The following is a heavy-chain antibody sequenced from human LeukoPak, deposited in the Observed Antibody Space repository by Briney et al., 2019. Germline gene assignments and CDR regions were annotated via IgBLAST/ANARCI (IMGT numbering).Heavy chain of an antibody. Sequence: SQTLSLTCSVSGASISSGGYFWTWIRQHPGKGLEWIGYIYYSGSTYYNPSLKSRLTISLDRSKNLFSLNLTSVTAADTAVYYCAREQLLPRFFDLWGRGTLVTVSS. D-gene: IGHD1-1*01. CDR2: IYYSGST. J-gene: IGHJ2*01. V-gene: IGHV4-31*03. CDR1: GASISSGGYF. CDR3: AREQLLPRFFDL.